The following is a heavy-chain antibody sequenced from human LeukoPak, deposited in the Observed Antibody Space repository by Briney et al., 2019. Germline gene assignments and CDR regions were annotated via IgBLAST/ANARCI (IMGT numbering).Heavy chain of an antibody. Sequence: ASVKVSCKASGYTFTSYGICWVRQAPGQGLEWMGLSSAYNGNTNYSQKLHGRVPMTTDTSTSTAYVERRSLRSDDTAVYYSARDRGLQKQRSLIDYWGQGTLVTVSS. CDR3: ARDRGLQKQRSLIDY. D-gene: IGHD3-10*01. CDR1: GYTFTSYG. CDR2: SSAYNGNT. V-gene: IGHV1-18*01. J-gene: IGHJ4*02.